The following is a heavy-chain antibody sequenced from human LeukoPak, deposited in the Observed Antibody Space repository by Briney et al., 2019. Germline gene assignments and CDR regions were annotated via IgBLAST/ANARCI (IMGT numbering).Heavy chain of an antibody. CDR1: GFTFSSYG. J-gene: IGHJ4*02. D-gene: IGHD3-9*01. CDR2: IWYDGSNK. Sequence: GRSLRLSCAASGFTFSSYGMHWVRQAPGKGLEWVAVIWYDGSNKYYADSVKGRFTISRDNSKNTLYLQVNSLRAEDTAVYYCARDLGGGILTGLDYWGQGTLVTVSS. CDR3: ARDLGGGILTGLDY. V-gene: IGHV3-33*01.